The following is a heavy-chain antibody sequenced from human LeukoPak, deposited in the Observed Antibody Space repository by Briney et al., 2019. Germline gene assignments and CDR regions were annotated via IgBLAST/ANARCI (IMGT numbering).Heavy chain of an antibody. V-gene: IGHV4-39*01. CDR1: GGSVSSSNYY. CDR3: ARRGPWWHFDL. J-gene: IGHJ2*01. CDR2: IYYTGIT. Sequence: SETLSLTCTVSGGSVSSSNYYWGWIRQPPGKGLEWIGIIYYTGITNNNPSLKSRVTISVDTSKNQFSLRQSSVTAAHTAVYYCARRGPWWHFDLWGRGTLVTVSS.